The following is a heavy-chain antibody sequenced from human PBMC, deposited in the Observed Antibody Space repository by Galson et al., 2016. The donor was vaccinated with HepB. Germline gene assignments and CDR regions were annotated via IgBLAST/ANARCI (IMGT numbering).Heavy chain of an antibody. Sequence: TLSLTCTVSGGSISSGGYYWSWIRQHPGKGLEWIGYIYYSGSSYTYYNPSLKSRVTISVDSSENQFSLILRSVSAADTAVYYCAKLGTYGTSGYYVEYWGQGTLVTVSS. CDR1: GGSISSGGYY. V-gene: IGHV4-31*03. CDR3: AKLGTYGTSGYYVEY. D-gene: IGHD3-22*01. CDR2: IYYSGSSYT. J-gene: IGHJ4*02.